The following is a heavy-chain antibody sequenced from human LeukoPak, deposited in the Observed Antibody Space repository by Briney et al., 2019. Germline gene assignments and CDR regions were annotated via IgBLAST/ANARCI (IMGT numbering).Heavy chain of an antibody. CDR2: IYYIGST. Sequence: PSETLSLTCSVSGGSISTHYWSWIRQPPGKGLEWIGYIYYIGSTNYNPSLKSRVTISVDTSKNQFSLKLSSVTAADTAVYYCARMGYSYGYNWFDPWGQGTLVTVSS. J-gene: IGHJ5*02. CDR1: GGSISTHY. D-gene: IGHD5-18*01. V-gene: IGHV4-59*11. CDR3: ARMGYSYGYNWFDP.